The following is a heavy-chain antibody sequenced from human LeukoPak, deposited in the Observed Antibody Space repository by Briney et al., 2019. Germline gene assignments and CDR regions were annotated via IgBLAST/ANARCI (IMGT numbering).Heavy chain of an antibody. CDR1: GFTFSSYA. CDR2: ILYDGSNK. D-gene: IGHD4-11*01. Sequence: PGGSLRLSCAASGFTFSSYAMHWVRQAPGKGLEWVTFILYDGSNKYYADSVKGRFTISRDNSKNTLYLQMSSLRAEDTAVYYCAKDMASRDDYSNLFDYWGQGTLVTVSS. V-gene: IGHV3-30*02. CDR3: AKDMASRDDYSNLFDY. J-gene: IGHJ4*02.